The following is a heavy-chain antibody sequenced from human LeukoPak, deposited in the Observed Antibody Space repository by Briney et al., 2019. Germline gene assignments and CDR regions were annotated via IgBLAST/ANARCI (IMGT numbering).Heavy chain of an antibody. Sequence: PGGSLRLSCAASGFTSSSYWMHWVRQAPGKGLVWVSRINSDGSSTSYADSVKGRFTISRDNAKNTLYLQMNSLRAEDTAVYYCVREPPRAWELLGYYYYGMDVWGQGTTVTVSS. CDR1: GFTSSSYW. CDR3: VREPPRAWELLGYYYYGMDV. V-gene: IGHV3-74*01. J-gene: IGHJ6*02. CDR2: INSDGSST. D-gene: IGHD1-26*01.